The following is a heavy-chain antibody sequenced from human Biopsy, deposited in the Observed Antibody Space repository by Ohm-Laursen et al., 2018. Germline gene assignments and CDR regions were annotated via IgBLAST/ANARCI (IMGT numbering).Heavy chain of an antibody. CDR1: DYTFYSYG. V-gene: IGHV1-2*02. Sequence: GASVKVSCKASDYTFYSYGITWVRRAPGQGLEWMGWINPNNGGTNYAHKFQGRVTMTRDTSISAAYMHLSGLTSDDTAVYYCARLAYSEYRRDPLDVWGQGTMVTVSS. CDR2: INPNNGGT. CDR3: ARLAYSEYRRDPLDV. J-gene: IGHJ3*01. D-gene: IGHD5-18*01.